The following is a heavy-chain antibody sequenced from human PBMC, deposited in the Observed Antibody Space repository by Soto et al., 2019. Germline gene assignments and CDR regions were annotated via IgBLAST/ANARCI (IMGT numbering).Heavy chain of an antibody. Sequence: GESLKISCKGSGYSFTNYWIGWGRQMPGKDLELMGIIYPGDSDTRYSPSFQRQVTISAYKSISTAYLQLSILKASDTSMYYGARLSNSRDFEYWGRGTLV. J-gene: IGHJ4*02. V-gene: IGHV5-51*01. CDR1: GYSFTNYW. CDR2: IYPGDSDT. CDR3: ARLSNSRDFEY. D-gene: IGHD4-4*01.